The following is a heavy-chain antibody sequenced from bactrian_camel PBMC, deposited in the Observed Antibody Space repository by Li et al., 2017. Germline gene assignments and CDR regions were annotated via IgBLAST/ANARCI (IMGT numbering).Heavy chain of an antibody. CDR3: ARDVGGLSDFDKFDA. J-gene: IGHJ4*01. CDR2: INMRGGTT. CDR1: GYTGSSTC. D-gene: IGHD4*01. Sequence: DVQLVESGGGSVQAGGSLRLSCAASGYTGSSTCMSWVRQAPGNGLEWVSTINMRGGTTFYADLVQGRFTISRDNGKNTLYLEMNSLKTEDTAMYYCARDVGGLSDFDKFDAWGQGTQVTVS. V-gene: IGHV3S31*01.